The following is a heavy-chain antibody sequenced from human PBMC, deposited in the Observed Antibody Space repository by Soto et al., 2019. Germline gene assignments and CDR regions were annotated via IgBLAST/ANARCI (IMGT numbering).Heavy chain of an antibody. CDR2: IIPIFGTA. V-gene: IGHV1-69*12. J-gene: IGHJ6*02. Sequence: QVQLVQSGAEVKKPGSSVKVSCKASGGTFSSYAISWVRQAPGQGLEWMGGIIPIFGTANYAQKFQGRVTITADESTSTAYMELSSQRSEDTAVYSCAGIVQPRYYYGMDVWGQGPTVTVSS. CDR1: GGTFSSYA. CDR3: AGIVQPRYYYGMDV. D-gene: IGHD3-22*01.